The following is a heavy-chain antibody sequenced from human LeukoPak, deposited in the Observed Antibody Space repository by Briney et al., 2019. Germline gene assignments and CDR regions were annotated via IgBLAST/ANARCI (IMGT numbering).Heavy chain of an antibody. J-gene: IGHJ4*02. CDR2: ISADNYKR. CDR3: ARDECTSTSCYCVY. Sequence: GASVKVSCKASGYTFTNYGITWVRQAPGQGLEWMGWISADNYKRKYAQNLQDRVSMTIDTSTRTAYMELRSLRSDDTAVYYCARDECTSTSCYCVYWGQGTLVTVSA. CDR1: GYTFTNYG. V-gene: IGHV1-18*01. D-gene: IGHD2-2*01.